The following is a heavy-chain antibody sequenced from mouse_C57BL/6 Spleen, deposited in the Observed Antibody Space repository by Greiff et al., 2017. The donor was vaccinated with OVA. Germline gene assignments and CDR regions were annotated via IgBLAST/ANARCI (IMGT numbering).Heavy chain of an antibody. Sequence: QVQLQQPGAELVKPGASVKLSCKASGYTFTSYWMQWVKQRPGQGLEWIGEIDPSDSYTNYNQKFKGKATLTVDTSSRTAYMQLSSLTSEDSAVYYCARGVFSYYGSSLYYFDYWGQGTTLTVSS. V-gene: IGHV1-50*01. D-gene: IGHD1-1*01. J-gene: IGHJ2*01. CDR2: IDPSDSYT. CDR3: ARGVFSYYGSSLYYFDY. CDR1: GYTFTSYW.